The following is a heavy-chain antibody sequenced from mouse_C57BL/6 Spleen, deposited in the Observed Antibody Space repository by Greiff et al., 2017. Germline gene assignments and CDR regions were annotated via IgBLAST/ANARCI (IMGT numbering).Heavy chain of an antibody. Sequence: EVQLQQSGPGLVKPSQSLSLTCSVTGYSITSGYYWNWIRQFPGNKLEWMGYISYDGSNNYNPSLKNRISITRDTSKNQFFLKLNSVTTEDTATYYCAGEEGWGQGTLVTVSA. CDR3: AGEEG. V-gene: IGHV3-6*01. J-gene: IGHJ3*01. CDR2: ISYDGSN. CDR1: GYSITSGYY.